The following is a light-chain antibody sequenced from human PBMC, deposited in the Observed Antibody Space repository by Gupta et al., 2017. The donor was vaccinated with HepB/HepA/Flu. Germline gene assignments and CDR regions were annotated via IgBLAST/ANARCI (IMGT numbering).Light chain of an antibody. CDR3: SSYTSSSTRV. Sequence: QSALTQPASVSGSPGQSITISCTGTSIDVGGYNYVSWYQQHPGKAPKLMIYDVSNRPSGVSSRFSGSKSGNTASLTISGLQAEDEADYYCSSYTSSSTRVFGTGTKVTVL. CDR1: SIDVGGYNY. CDR2: DVS. V-gene: IGLV2-14*03. J-gene: IGLJ1*01.